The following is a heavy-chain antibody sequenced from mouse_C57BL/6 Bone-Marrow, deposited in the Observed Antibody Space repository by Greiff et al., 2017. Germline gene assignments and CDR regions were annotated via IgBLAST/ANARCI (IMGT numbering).Heavy chain of an antibody. CDR3: ARRDSSGYPRSAMDY. CDR2: ISSGGSYT. Sequence: EVQLVESGGDLVKPGGSLKLSCAASGFTFSSYGMSWVRQTPDKRLEWVATISSGGSYTYYPDSVKGRFTISRDNAKNTLYLQMSSLKSEDTAMYYCARRDSSGYPRSAMDYWGQGTSVTVSS. J-gene: IGHJ4*01. D-gene: IGHD3-2*02. CDR1: GFTFSSYG. V-gene: IGHV5-6*01.